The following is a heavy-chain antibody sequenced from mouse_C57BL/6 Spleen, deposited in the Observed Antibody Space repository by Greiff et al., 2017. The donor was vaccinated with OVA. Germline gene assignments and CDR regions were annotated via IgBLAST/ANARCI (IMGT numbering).Heavy chain of an antibody. CDR3: ARKEGNSLFDY. J-gene: IGHJ2*01. CDR1: GYTFTSYW. V-gene: IGHV1-50*01. D-gene: IGHD2-1*01. CDR2: IDPSDSYT. Sequence: VQLQQPGAELVKPGASVKLSCKASGYTFTSYWMQWVKQRPGQGLEWIGEIDPSDSYTNYNQKFKGKATLTVDTSSSTAYMQLSSLTSEDSAVYYCARKEGNSLFDYWGQGTTLTVAS.